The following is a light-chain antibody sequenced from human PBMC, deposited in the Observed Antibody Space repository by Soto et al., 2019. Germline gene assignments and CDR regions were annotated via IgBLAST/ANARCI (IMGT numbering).Light chain of an antibody. J-gene: IGKJ1*01. CDR3: QQYNSYPWT. Sequence: DIQMTQPASTLSASVGDRVTITCRASQSISSWLAWYQQKPGKAPKLLIYKASSLESGVPSRFSGSGSGTEFTLTISSLQPDDFATYYCQQYNSYPWTFGQGTKVEIK. V-gene: IGKV1-5*03. CDR2: KAS. CDR1: QSISSW.